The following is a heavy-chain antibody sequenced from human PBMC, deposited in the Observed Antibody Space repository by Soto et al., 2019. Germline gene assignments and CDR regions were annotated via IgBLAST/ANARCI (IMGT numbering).Heavy chain of an antibody. D-gene: IGHD1-26*01. CDR2: IKSKTDGGTT. V-gene: IGHV3-15*07. CDR1: GFTFSNAW. J-gene: IGHJ1*01. Sequence: GGSLRLSCAASGFTFSNAWMNWVRQAPGKGLEWVGRIKSKTDGGTTDYAAPVKGRFTISRDDSKNTLYLQMNSLKTEDTAVYYCTTAAVGATTPPRHWGQGTLVTVSS. CDR3: TTAAVGATTPPRH.